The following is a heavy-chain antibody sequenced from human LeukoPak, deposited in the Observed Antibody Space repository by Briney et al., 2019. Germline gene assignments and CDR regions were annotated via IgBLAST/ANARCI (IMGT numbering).Heavy chain of an antibody. D-gene: IGHD3-3*01. CDR1: GFTFSSYG. CDR3: AKDRQVLRFLEWLSPGYYMDV. J-gene: IGHJ6*03. CDR2: ISYDGSNK. V-gene: IGHV3-30*18. Sequence: GGSLRLSCATSGFTFSSYGMHWVRQAPGKGLEWVAVISYDGSNKYYADFVKGRFTISRDNSKNTLYLQMNSLRAEDTAVYYCAKDRQVLRFLEWLSPGYYMDVWGKGTTVTVSS.